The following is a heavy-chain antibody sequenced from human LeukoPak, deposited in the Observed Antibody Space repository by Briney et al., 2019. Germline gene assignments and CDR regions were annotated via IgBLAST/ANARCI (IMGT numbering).Heavy chain of an antibody. J-gene: IGHJ6*02. CDR3: ARDRTSSGFLSYYYYGMDV. D-gene: IGHD6-19*01. V-gene: IGHV7-4-1*02. Sequence: ASVKVSCKASGYTFTSYAMNWVRQAPGQGLEWMGWINTNTGNPTYAQGFTGRFVFSLDTSVSTAYLQISSLKAEDTAVYYCARDRTSSGFLSYYYYGMDVWGQGTTVTVSS. CDR2: INTNTGNP. CDR1: GYTFTSYA.